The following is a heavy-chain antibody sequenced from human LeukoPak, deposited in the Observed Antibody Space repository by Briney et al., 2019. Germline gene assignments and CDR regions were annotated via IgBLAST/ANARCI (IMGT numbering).Heavy chain of an antibody. CDR2: IKQDGSDK. CDR3: ARDRRSVPSAGSVFDY. V-gene: IGHV3-7*01. CDR1: GFTFSSYW. J-gene: IGHJ4*02. D-gene: IGHD2-15*01. Sequence: PGGSLRLSCVASGFTFSSYWLSWVREAPGKGLEWVANIKQDGSDKYYVDSVKGRFTISRDNAKNSLYLQMNSLRAEDTAVYYCARDRRSVPSAGSVFDYWGQGTLVTVSS.